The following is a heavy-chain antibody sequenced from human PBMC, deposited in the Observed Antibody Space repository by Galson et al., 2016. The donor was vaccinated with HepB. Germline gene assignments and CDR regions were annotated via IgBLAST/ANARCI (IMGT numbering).Heavy chain of an antibody. CDR1: GFSLSTSGVG. V-gene: IGHV2-5*02. Sequence: PALVKPTQTLMLTCTFSGFSLSTSGVGVGWIRQPPGEALEWLALIYWDDDKRYSRSLKSRLTITQDTSKNQVVLTMTNMDPVDTAPYYCARRLPYCSTTNCSDWSFEYWGQGTLVTVSS. CDR3: ARRLPYCSTTNCSDWSFEY. D-gene: IGHD2-2*01. CDR2: IYWDDDK. J-gene: IGHJ4*02.